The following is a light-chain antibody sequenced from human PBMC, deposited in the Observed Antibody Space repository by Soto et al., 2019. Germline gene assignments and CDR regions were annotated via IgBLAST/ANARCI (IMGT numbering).Light chain of an antibody. Sequence: QSALTQPASVSGSPGQSITISCAGPSADIGAFGYVSWYQHHPGKAPKLLIYDVSDRPSGVSTRFSASKSANTASLTISGLQADDEADYYCSSYSTTSALVFGGGTKLTVL. V-gene: IGLV2-14*03. CDR1: SADIGAFGY. CDR3: SSYSTTSALV. J-gene: IGLJ2*01. CDR2: DVS.